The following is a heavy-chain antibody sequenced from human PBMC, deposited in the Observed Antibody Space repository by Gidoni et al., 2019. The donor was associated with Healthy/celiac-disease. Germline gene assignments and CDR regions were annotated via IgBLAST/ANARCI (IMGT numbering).Heavy chain of an antibody. V-gene: IGHV1-46*01. CDR2: INPSGGST. D-gene: IGHD6-19*01. Sequence: QVQLVQSGAEVKKPGASVKVSCTASGYTFTSYYMHWVRQAPGQGLEWMGIINPSGGSTSYAQKFQGRVTMTRDTSTSTVYMELSSLRSEDTAVYYCARDVGAYSSGWAFDYWGQGTLVTVSS. CDR1: GYTFTSYY. J-gene: IGHJ4*02. CDR3: ARDVGAYSSGWAFDY.